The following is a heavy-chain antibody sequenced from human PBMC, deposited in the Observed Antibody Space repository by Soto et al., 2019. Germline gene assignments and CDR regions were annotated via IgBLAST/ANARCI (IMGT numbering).Heavy chain of an antibody. Sequence: PSETQSLTCTVSGDSISSYYWSWIRQPAGKGLEWIGRIYSSGSTNYNPSLKSRVSMSVDTSKNQFSLKLSSVTAADTAVYYCARDSQKVGTTRLYFGLWGRGTLVTVSS. CDR1: GDSISSYY. CDR2: IYSSGST. CDR3: ARDSQKVGTTRLYFGL. J-gene: IGHJ2*01. D-gene: IGHD1-26*01. V-gene: IGHV4-4*07.